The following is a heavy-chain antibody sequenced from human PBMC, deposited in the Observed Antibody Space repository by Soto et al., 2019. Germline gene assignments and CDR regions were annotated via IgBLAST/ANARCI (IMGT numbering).Heavy chain of an antibody. CDR1: GASISGFY. J-gene: IGHJ5*02. Sequence: SETLSLTCTVSGASISGFYWSWIRKSARKGLEWIGRIYATGTTDYNPSLKSRVMTSVDTSKKQFSLKLRSVTAADTAVYYCVRDGTKTLRDWFDPWGQGISVTVSS. V-gene: IGHV4-4*07. CDR2: IYATGTT. D-gene: IGHD1-1*01. CDR3: VRDGTKTLRDWFDP.